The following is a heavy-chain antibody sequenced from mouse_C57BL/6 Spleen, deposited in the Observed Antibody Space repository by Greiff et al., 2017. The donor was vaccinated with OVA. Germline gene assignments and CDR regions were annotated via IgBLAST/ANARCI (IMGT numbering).Heavy chain of an antibody. J-gene: IGHJ1*03. CDR1: GYTFTSYG. V-gene: IGHV1-81*01. CDR2: IYPRSGNT. CDR3: GGPFDYRSSHWYFEV. Sequence: QVQLQQSGAELARPGASVKLSCKASGYTFTSYGISWVKQRTGQGLEWIGEIYPRSGNTYYNEKFKGKATLTADKSSSTAYMELRSLTSEDSAVYFGGGPFDYRSSHWYFEVWGTGTTVTVSS. D-gene: IGHD1-1*01.